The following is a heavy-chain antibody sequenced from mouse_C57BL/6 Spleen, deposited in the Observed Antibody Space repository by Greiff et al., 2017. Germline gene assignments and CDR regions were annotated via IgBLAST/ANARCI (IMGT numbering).Heavy chain of an antibody. Sequence: QVQLQQPGAELVKPGASVKLSCKASGYTFTSYWMHWVKQRPGRGLEWIGRIDPNSGGTKYNEKFKSKATLTVDEPSSTAYMQRSSLTSEDSAVYYCARLSFTTVGAKAMDYWGQGTSVTVSS. D-gene: IGHD1-1*01. CDR2: IDPNSGGT. V-gene: IGHV1-72*01. CDR1: GYTFTSYW. CDR3: ARLSFTTVGAKAMDY. J-gene: IGHJ4*01.